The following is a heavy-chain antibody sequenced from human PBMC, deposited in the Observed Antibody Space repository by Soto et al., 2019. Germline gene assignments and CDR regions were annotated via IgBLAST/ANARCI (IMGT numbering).Heavy chain of an antibody. Sequence: QLVESGGGLVQPGGSLRLSCAAAGFSFSDYWMHWVRQVPGKGLVWVSRINRDGSDAADADSVQGRLTISRDNAKNPLYLQMNGLRAEDTAEYYCAREHVVTGNYYFDLWGRGTLVTVSS. V-gene: IGHV3-74*01. D-gene: IGHD1-20*01. CDR1: GFSFSDYW. CDR2: INRDGSDA. J-gene: IGHJ2*01. CDR3: AREHVVTGNYYFDL.